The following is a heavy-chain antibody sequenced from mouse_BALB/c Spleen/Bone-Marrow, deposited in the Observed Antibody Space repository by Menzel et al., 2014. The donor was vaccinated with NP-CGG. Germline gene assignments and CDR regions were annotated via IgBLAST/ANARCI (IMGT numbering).Heavy chain of an antibody. CDR2: INPSNGGT. V-gene: IGHV1S81*02. CDR3: TRRSLLSDYYSMDY. D-gene: IGHD2-10*01. CDR1: GYTFTSYY. Sequence: VQLVESGAELVKPGASVKLSCKASGYTFTSYYLYWVKQRPGQGLGWIGEINPSNGGTNFNERFKSKASLTVDKSSSTAYMQLNSLTSEDSAVYYCTRRSLLSDYYSMDYWGQGTSVTVSS. J-gene: IGHJ4*01.